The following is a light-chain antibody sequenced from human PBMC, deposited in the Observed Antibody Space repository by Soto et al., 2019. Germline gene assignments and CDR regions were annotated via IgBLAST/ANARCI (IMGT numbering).Light chain of an antibody. J-gene: IGKJ4*01. CDR2: GAS. V-gene: IGKV3-20*01. CDR3: QHYGSSPGLT. Sequence: EIVMTQSPVTLSVSPGERVTLSCRASQSVSSNLAWYQQKPGQAPSLLIYGASSRATGIPDRFSASGSGTDFTLTISRLESEDSAVYYCQHYGSSPGLTFGGGTKVDIK. CDR1: QSVSSN.